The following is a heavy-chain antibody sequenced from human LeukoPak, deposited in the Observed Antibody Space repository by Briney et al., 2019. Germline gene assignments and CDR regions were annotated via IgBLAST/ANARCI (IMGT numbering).Heavy chain of an antibody. D-gene: IGHD4-17*01. CDR3: AKDRHDYGDYAFDS. CDR2: IWRTGDWT. Sequence: PGGSLRLSCTASGFIFRDYVMSWVRQAPGKGPEWVAAIWRTGDWTHYVDSVKGRFTISRDNSKNTLYLQMNRLRVADTAIYCAKDRHDYGDYAFDSWGQGTLVTVSS. J-gene: IGHJ4*02. V-gene: IGHV3-23*05. CDR1: GFIFRDYV.